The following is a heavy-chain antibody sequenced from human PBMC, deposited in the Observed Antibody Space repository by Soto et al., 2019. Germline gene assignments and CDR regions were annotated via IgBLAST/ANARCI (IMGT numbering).Heavy chain of an antibody. CDR2: ISAYNGNT. V-gene: IGHV1-18*01. CDR1: GYTFTSYG. CDR3: ASEGYCSGGSCYSYYYYGMDV. J-gene: IGHJ6*02. Sequence: ASVKVSCKASGYTFTSYGISWVRQAPGQGLEWMGWISAYNGNTNYAQKLQGRVTMTTDTSTSTAYMELRSLRSDDTAVYYCASEGYCSGGSCYSYYYYGMDVWGQGTTVTVSS. D-gene: IGHD2-15*01.